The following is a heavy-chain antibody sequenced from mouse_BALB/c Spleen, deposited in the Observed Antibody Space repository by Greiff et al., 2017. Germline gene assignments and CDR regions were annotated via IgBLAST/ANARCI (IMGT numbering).Heavy chain of an antibody. CDR3: TRRGHYYGSSWDY. CDR2: IYPGNSDT. V-gene: IGHV1-5*01. Sequence: EVQLQQSGAELARPGASVKLSCKASGYTFTSYWMQWVKQRPGQGLEWIGAIYPGNSDTSYNQKFKGKAKLTAVTSASTAYMELSSLTNEDSAVYYCTRRGHYYGSSWDYWGQGTSVTVSS. D-gene: IGHD1-1*01. CDR1: GYTFTSYW. J-gene: IGHJ4*01.